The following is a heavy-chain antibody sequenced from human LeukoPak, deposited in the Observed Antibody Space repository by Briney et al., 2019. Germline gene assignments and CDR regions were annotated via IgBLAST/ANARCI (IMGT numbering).Heavy chain of an antibody. CDR2: IRSKASGGAI. V-gene: IGHV3-49*04. D-gene: IGHD1-14*01. CDR3: TREVDGMSAY. J-gene: IGHJ4*02. CDR1: GFNFRNYA. Sequence: GGSLRLSCTASGFNFRNYAMSWVRQAPGKGLEWLGFIRSKASGGAIEYDPSVDGRFTISRDDSKSIAYLQMTSLKTDDTATYFCTREVDGMSAYWGQGTLVTVSS.